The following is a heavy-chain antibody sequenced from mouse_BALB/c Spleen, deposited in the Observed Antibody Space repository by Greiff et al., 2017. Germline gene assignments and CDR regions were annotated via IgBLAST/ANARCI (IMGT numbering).Heavy chain of an antibody. V-gene: IGHV1-69*02. J-gene: IGHJ4*01. CDR3: TTIYDGYYDYAMDY. Sequence: QVQLQQPGAELVRPGASVKLSCKASGYTFTSYWINWVKQRPGQGLEWIGNIYPSDSYTNYNQKFKDKATLTVDKSSSTAYMQLSSPTSEDSAVYYCTTIYDGYYDYAMDYWGQGTSVTVSS. CDR2: IYPSDSYT. CDR1: GYTFTSYW. D-gene: IGHD2-3*01.